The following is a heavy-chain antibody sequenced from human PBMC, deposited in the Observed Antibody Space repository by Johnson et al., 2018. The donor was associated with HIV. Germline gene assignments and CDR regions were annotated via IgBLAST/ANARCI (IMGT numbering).Heavy chain of an antibody. V-gene: IGHV3-11*04. CDR2: ISSSGSTV. Sequence: QVQLVESGGGLVKPGGSLRLSCAASGFSFSDYYMSWIRQAPGKGPEWVSYISSSGSTVDYADSVKGRFTISRDKAKNSLYLQMNSLRPDDTAVYYCARDGRDLVTRGGFDIWGPGTVVTVSS. J-gene: IGHJ3*02. CDR3: ARDGRDLVTRGGFDI. D-gene: IGHD5-18*01. CDR1: GFSFSDYY.